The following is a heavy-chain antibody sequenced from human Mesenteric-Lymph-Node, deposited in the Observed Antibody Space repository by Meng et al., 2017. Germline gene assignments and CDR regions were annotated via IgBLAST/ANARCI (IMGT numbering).Heavy chain of an antibody. Sequence: QERLQESCPGLVKPPGTLSLTCGVSVVSISSNIRWTWVRQPPGKGLEWIGDIDDSGSTNYNPSLNSRISISLDKSKNHFSLKVNSVTAADTAVYYCARGKQDAWELLAYWGQGALVTVSS. D-gene: IGHD1-26*01. CDR1: VVSISSNIR. J-gene: IGHJ4*02. CDR2: IDDSGST. CDR3: ARGKQDAWELLAY. V-gene: IGHV4-4*03.